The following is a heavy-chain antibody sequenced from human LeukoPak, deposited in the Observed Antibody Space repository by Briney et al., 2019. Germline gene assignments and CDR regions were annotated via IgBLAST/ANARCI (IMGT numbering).Heavy chain of an antibody. CDR1: GGSFSGYY. CDR2: IIHSGGT. Sequence: PSETLSLTCAVYGGSFSGYYWSWIRQPPGKGLDWIGEIIHSGGTNYNPSLKSRVTISVDTSKNQFSLNLNSINAADTAVYYCARGLGGGYYFDHWGQGTLVTVSS. CDR3: ARGLGGGYYFDH. D-gene: IGHD3-16*01. V-gene: IGHV4-34*01. J-gene: IGHJ4*02.